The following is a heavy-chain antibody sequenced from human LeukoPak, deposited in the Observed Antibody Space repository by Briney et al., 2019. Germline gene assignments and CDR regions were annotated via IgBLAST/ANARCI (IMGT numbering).Heavy chain of an antibody. CDR3: ARDGRGTYCGGDCYSR. CDR1: GFTFSTFA. J-gene: IGHJ4*02. CDR2: MSSGSSYI. D-gene: IGHD2-21*02. V-gene: IGHV3-21*06. Sequence: PGGSLRLSCTASGFTFSTFAMTWVRQAPGKGLEWISSMSSGSSYIYYADSVRGRFSISRDNAKNSLYLMMNNLRAEDTAVYYCARDGRGTYCGGDCYSRWGQGTLVTVSS.